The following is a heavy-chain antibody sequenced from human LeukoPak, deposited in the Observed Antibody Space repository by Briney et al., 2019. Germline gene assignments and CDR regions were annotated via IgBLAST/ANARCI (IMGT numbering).Heavy chain of an antibody. CDR1: GGSISSGGYS. J-gene: IGHJ3*02. Sequence: PSETLSFTCAVSGGSISSGGYSWSWIRQPPGKGLEWIGYIYYSGSTNYNPSLKSRVTISLDTSKNQFSLKLSSVTAADTAVYYCARSYDSSGYPDAFDIWGQGTMVTVSS. CDR3: ARSYDSSGYPDAFDI. CDR2: IYYSGST. V-gene: IGHV4-61*08. D-gene: IGHD3-22*01.